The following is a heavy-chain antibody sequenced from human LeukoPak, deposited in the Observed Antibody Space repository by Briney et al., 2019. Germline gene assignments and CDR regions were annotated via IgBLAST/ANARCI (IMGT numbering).Heavy chain of an antibody. J-gene: IGHJ4*02. CDR1: GFTFDDYG. D-gene: IGHD6-19*01. V-gene: IGHV3-20*04. CDR3: AREYGSGYKSDY. CDR2: INWNGGST. Sequence: GGSLRLSCAASGFTFDDYGMSWVRQAPGKGLEWVSGINWNGGSTGYADSVKGRFTISRDNAKNTLYLQMNSLRAEDTAVYYCAREYGSGYKSDYWGQGTLVTVSS.